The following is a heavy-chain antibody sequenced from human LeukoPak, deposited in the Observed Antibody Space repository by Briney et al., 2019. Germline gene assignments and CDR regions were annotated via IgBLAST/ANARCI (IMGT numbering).Heavy chain of an antibody. CDR1: GGSISSSSYY. J-gene: IGHJ4*02. CDR2: IYYSGST. CDR3: ARGLRFSRHFDY. D-gene: IGHD3-3*01. V-gene: IGHV4-39*01. Sequence: SETLSLTCTVSGGSISSSSYYWGWIRQPPGKGLEWIGSIYYSGSTYYNPSLKSRVTISVDTSKNQFSLKLSSVTAADTAVYYCARGLRFSRHFDYWGQGTLVTVSS.